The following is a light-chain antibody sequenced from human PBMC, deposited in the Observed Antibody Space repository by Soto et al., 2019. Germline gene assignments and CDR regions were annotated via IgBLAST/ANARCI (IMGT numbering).Light chain of an antibody. CDR3: QQYGSAPWT. CDR2: AAS. CDR1: ESVSSNY. J-gene: IGKJ1*01. V-gene: IGKV3-20*01. Sequence: EIVLTQSPGTLSSSPGERATLSCRASESVSSNYLAWYQQRPGQAPRLLIYAASNRARGIPDRFGGSGSGTDFTVAVSRLEPEDFAGYYCQQYGSAPWTCGQGTKV.